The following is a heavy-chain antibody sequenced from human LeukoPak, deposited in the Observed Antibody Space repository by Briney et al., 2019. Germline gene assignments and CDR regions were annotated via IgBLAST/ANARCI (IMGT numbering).Heavy chain of an antibody. Sequence: PGGSLRLSCAASGFTFDDYGMSWVRQAPGKGLEWVSGINWNGGSTGYADSVEGRFTISRDNAKNSLYLQMNSLRAEDTALYYCARAPAYSGSYYYVYWGQGTLVTVSS. V-gene: IGHV3-20*04. CDR2: INWNGGST. D-gene: IGHD1-26*01. CDR1: GFTFDDYG. CDR3: ARAPAYSGSYYYVY. J-gene: IGHJ4*02.